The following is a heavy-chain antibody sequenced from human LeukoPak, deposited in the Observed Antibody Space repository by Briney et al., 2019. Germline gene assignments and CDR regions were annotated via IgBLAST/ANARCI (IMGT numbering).Heavy chain of an antibody. V-gene: IGHV3-23*01. CDR3: ANYIQRPPGMDV. CDR1: GLTFSDSR. Sequence: GGSLRLSCAVSGLTFSDSRMIWVRQAPEKRLEWVAVTAGAGDVIQYADSVKGRFTISTDNSKNTVYLQMNSLRAEDTALYFCANYIQRPPGMDVWGQGTMFPLSS. CDR2: TAGAGDVI. J-gene: IGHJ6*02. D-gene: IGHD2-15*01.